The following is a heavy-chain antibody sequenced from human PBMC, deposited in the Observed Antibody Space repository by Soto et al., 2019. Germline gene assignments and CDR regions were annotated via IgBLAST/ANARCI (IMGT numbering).Heavy chain of an antibody. Sequence: EVQLVESGGGLIQPGGSLRLSCAASGFTVSSNYMSWVRQAPGKGLEWVSVIYSGGSTYYADSVKGRFTISRDNSKNTLYHQMNSLRAEDTAVYYCARVGYAVTTGGAFDIWGQGTMVTDSS. CDR1: GFTVSSNY. D-gene: IGHD4-17*01. V-gene: IGHV3-53*01. CDR2: IYSGGST. CDR3: ARVGYAVTTGGAFDI. J-gene: IGHJ3*02.